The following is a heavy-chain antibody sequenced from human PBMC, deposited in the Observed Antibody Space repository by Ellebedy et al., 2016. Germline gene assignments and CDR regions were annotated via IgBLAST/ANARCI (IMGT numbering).Heavy chain of an antibody. D-gene: IGHD6-19*01. Sequence: GGSLRLSCAASGFTVSSNYMSWVRQAPGKGLEWVSVPYSGGSTFYADSVKGRFTISRDNSKNTLYLQMNSLRAEDTAVYYCARGNAVPGPEPLDYWGQGTLVTVSS. CDR2: PYSGGST. V-gene: IGHV3-66*01. CDR1: GFTVSSNY. J-gene: IGHJ4*02. CDR3: ARGNAVPGPEPLDY.